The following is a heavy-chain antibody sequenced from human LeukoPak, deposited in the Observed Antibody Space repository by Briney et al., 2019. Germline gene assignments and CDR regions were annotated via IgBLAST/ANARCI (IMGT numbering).Heavy chain of an antibody. J-gene: IGHJ4*02. CDR2: INPNSGGT. D-gene: IGHD3-22*01. V-gene: IGHV1-2*06. CDR3: ARGGYDSSGKNFDY. CDR1: GYTFTGYY. Sequence: ASVKVSCKASGYTFTGYYMHWVRQAPGQGLEWMGRINPNSGGTNYAQKFQGRVTMTRDTSISTAYMELSRLRSDDTAEYYCARGGYDSSGKNFDYWGQGTLVTVSS.